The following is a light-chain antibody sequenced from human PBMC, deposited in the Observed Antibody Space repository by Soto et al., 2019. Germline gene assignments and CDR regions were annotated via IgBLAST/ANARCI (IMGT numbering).Light chain of an antibody. CDR1: QGFSNY. Sequence: DFRMTQSPPSLSASVGDRVTITCRASQGFSNYLAWYQQKPGKVPKLLISAASTLQSGVPSRFSGSGSGTDFTLTISSLQPEDVATYYCQKYDIAPFTFGPGTKVDIK. V-gene: IGKV1-27*01. J-gene: IGKJ3*01. CDR2: AAS. CDR3: QKYDIAPFT.